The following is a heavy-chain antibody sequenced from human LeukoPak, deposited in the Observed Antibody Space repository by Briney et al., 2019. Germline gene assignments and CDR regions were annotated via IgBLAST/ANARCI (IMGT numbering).Heavy chain of an antibody. CDR2: ISSSSSYI. V-gene: IGHV3-21*01. Sequence: PGGSLRLSCAASGFTFSNYRMNWVRQAPGKGLEWVSSISSSSSYIYYVDSVKGRFTISRDNAKNSLYLQMNSLRAEDTAVYYCARDVGGSLDYWGQGTLVTVSS. CDR3: ARDVGGSLDY. CDR1: GFTFSNYR. J-gene: IGHJ4*02. D-gene: IGHD1-26*01.